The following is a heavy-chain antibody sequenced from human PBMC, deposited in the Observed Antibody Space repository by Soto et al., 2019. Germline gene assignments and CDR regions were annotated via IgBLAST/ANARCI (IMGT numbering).Heavy chain of an antibody. D-gene: IGHD1-1*01. CDR1: GGSISSSSYY. J-gene: IGHJ4*02. Sequence: QLQLQESGPGLAKPSETLSLTCTVSGGSISSSSYYWGWIRQPPGKGLEWIGSIYYSGSTYYNPSLKSRVTISVDTSKNQFSLKLSSVTAADTAVYYCARPGTTKSGPRAYYFDYWGQGTLVTVSS. CDR2: IYYSGST. CDR3: ARPGTTKSGPRAYYFDY. V-gene: IGHV4-39*01.